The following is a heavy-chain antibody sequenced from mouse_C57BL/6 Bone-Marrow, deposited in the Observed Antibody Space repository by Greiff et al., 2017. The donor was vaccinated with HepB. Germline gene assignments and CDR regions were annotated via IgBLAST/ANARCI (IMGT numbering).Heavy chain of an antibody. Sequence: QVQLQQSGPELVKPGASVKISCKASGYAFSSSWMNWVKQRPGKGLEWIGRIYPGDGDTNYNGKFKGKATLTADKSSSTAYMQLSSLTSEDSAVYFCARDYYEGGRDYWGQGTTLTVSS. CDR2: IYPGDGDT. J-gene: IGHJ2*01. CDR3: ARDYYEGGRDY. V-gene: IGHV1-82*01. CDR1: GYAFSSSW. D-gene: IGHD1-1*01.